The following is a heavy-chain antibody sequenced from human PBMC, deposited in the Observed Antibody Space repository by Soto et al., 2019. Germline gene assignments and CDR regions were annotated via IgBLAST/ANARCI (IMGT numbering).Heavy chain of an antibody. Sequence: QVQLVQSGAEVKKPGASVKVSCKASGYTFTSYAMHWVRQAPGQRLEWMGWINAGNGNTKYSQKFQGRVTITRDTSASTAYMELSSLRSEDTAVYYCATQTIIAAAGISGQDYWGQGTLVTVSS. CDR3: ATQTIIAAAGISGQDY. J-gene: IGHJ4*02. CDR1: GYTFTSYA. CDR2: INAGNGNT. V-gene: IGHV1-3*01. D-gene: IGHD6-13*01.